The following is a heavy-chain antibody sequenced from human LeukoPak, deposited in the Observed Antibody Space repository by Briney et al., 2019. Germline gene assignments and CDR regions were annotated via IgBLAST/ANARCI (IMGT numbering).Heavy chain of an antibody. CDR3: ARVREIAATGISGGDY. J-gene: IGHJ4*02. D-gene: IGHD6-13*01. Sequence: SETLSLTCAVYGGSFSGFYWGWIRQPPGKGLEWIGEIHHSGSTNYNPSLKSRVTISVDTSKNQFSLKLSSVTAADTAVYYCARVREIAATGISGGDYWGQGTLVTVSS. CDR2: IHHSGST. CDR1: GGSFSGFY. V-gene: IGHV4-34*01.